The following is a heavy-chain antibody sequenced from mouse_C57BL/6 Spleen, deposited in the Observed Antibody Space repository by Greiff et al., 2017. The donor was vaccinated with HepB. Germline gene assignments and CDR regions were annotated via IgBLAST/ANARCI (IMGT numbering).Heavy chain of an antibody. D-gene: IGHD2-4*01. V-gene: IGHV1-82*01. J-gene: IGHJ3*01. CDR3: AREDDYAFAY. CDR2: IYPGDGDT. Sequence: QVQLQQSGPELVKPGASVKISCKASGYAFSSSWMNWVKQRPGKGLEWIGRIYPGDGDTNYNGKFKGKATLTADKSSSTAYMQLSSLTSEDSAVYFCAREDDYAFAYWGQGTLVTVSA. CDR1: GYAFSSSW.